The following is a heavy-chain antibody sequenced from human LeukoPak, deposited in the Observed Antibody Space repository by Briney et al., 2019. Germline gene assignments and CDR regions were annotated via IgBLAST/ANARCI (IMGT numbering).Heavy chain of an antibody. J-gene: IGHJ5*02. CDR3: ARGPRVVRGVMVVVWFDP. CDR1: GYTFTSYG. CDR2: ISAYNGNT. Sequence: GASVKVSCKASGYTFTSYGISWVRQAPGQGLEWMGWISAYNGNTNYAQKLQGRVTMTTDTSTSTAYMELRSLRSDDTAVYYCARGPRVVRGVMVVVWFDPWGQGTLVTVSS. D-gene: IGHD3-10*01. V-gene: IGHV1-18*01.